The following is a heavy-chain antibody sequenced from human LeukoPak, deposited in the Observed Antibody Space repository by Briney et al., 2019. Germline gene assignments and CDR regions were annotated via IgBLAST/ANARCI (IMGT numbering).Heavy chain of an antibody. CDR1: GGSISSRSYF. V-gene: IGHV4-39*01. J-gene: IGHJ4*02. Sequence: SETLSLTCTVSGGSISSRSYFRGWIRQPPGKGLEWIGTIYYNGSTYHNPSLKSRVNISVDTSKNQFSLKLTSVTAADTAVYYCARQRAAYSSGWDSRRSPVTFFDYWGQGTLVTVSS. CDR3: ARQRAAYSSGWDSRRSPVTFFDY. CDR2: IYYNGST. D-gene: IGHD6-19*01.